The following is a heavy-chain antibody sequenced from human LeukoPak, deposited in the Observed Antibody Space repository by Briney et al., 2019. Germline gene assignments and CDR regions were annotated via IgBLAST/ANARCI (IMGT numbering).Heavy chain of an antibody. CDR2: IYYSGST. J-gene: IGHJ3*02. D-gene: IGHD2-21*02. CDR3: ARACGGDCYDAFDI. Sequence: KASETLSLTCAVYGGSISSYYWSWIRQPPGKGLEWIGYIYYSGSTNYNPSLKSRVTISVDTSKNQFSLKLSSVTAADTAVYYCARACGGDCYDAFDIWGQGTMVTVSS. V-gene: IGHV4-59*01. CDR1: GGSISSYY.